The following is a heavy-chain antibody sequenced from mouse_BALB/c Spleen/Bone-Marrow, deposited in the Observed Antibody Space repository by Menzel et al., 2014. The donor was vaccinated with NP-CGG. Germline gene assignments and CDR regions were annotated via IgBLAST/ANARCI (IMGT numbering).Heavy chain of an antibody. J-gene: IGHJ2*01. CDR2: ILPGIST. CDR3: ARGISYHFDY. Sequence: VMLVESGAELMKPGASVKISCKATGYIFSSYWIEWVKQRPGHGLEWIGEILPGISTNYNEKFKGKATFTADTSSNTAYMQRSSLTSEDAAVYYCARGISYHFDYWGQGTTLTVSS. CDR1: GYIFSSYW. D-gene: IGHD5-1*01. V-gene: IGHV1-9*01.